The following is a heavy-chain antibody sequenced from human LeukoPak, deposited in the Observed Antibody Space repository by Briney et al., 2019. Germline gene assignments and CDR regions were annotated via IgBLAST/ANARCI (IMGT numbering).Heavy chain of an antibody. CDR1: GGSISSGSYY. J-gene: IGHJ4*02. CDR3: AREGTTTFDY. CDR2: IYTSGST. D-gene: IGHD1-26*01. Sequence: SETLSLTCTVSGGSISSGSYYWSWIRQPAGKGLEWIGRIYTSGSTNYNPSLKSRVTISVDTSKNQFSLKLSSVTAADTAVYYCAREGTTTFDYWGQGSLVTVSS. V-gene: IGHV4-61*02.